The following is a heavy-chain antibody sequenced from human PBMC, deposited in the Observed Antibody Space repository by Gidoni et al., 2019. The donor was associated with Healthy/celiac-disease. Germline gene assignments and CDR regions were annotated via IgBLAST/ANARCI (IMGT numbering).Heavy chain of an antibody. V-gene: IGHV3-33*01. CDR3: ARDAVAGTAFDY. J-gene: IGHJ4*02. D-gene: IGHD6-19*01. CDR2: IWYDGSNK. Sequence: QVQLVESGGGVVQPGRSLRLSCAASGFPFSSYGMQWVRQAPGKGLGWVAVIWYDGSNKYYADSVKGRFTISRDNSKNTLYLQMNSLRAEDTAVYYCARDAVAGTAFDYWGQGTLVTVSS. CDR1: GFPFSSYG.